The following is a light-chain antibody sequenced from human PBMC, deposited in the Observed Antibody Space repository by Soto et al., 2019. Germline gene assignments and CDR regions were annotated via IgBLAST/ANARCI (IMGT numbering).Light chain of an antibody. CDR1: QSVSTY. J-gene: IGKJ1*01. V-gene: IGKV3-15*01. CDR3: QQYNYWPQT. CDR2: GAS. Sequence: EIVLTQSPATLSVSPGERATLSCRASQSVSTYLAWYQQKPGQAPRLLIYGASSRATGIPARFSGSGSGTEFTLTINSLQSEDFAVYYWQQYNYWPQTFGQGTKVEIK.